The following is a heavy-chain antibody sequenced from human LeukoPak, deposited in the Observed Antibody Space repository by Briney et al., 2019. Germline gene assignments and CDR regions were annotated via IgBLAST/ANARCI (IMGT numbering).Heavy chain of an antibody. J-gene: IGHJ4*02. CDR3: ARMITLSDGRYSSKTLDY. Sequence: TLSLTCTVSGGSISKYYWSWIRQPPGKALEWLARIGWVDDKYYSTSLKTRLTISKDTSKNQVVLTMTNMDPVDTATYYCARMITLSDGRYSSKTLDYWGQGTLVTVSS. V-gene: IGHV2-70*11. CDR2: IGWVDDK. D-gene: IGHD1-26*01. CDR1: GGSISKYY.